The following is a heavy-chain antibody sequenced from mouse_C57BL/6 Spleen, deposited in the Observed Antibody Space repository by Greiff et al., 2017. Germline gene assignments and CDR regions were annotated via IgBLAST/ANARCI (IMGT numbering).Heavy chain of an antibody. V-gene: IGHV1-81*01. CDR3: ARYDYDGQDY. Sequence: QVQLQQSGAELARPGASVKLSCKASGYTFTSYGISWVKQRPGQGLEWIGEIYPRSGNTYYNAKFKGKATLTADKSSSTAYMELRSLTSEDSAVYFCARYDYDGQDYWGQGTSVTVSS. CDR1: GYTFTSYG. D-gene: IGHD2-4*01. CDR2: IYPRSGNT. J-gene: IGHJ4*01.